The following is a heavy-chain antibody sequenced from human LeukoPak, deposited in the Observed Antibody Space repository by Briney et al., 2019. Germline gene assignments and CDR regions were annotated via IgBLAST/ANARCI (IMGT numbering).Heavy chain of an antibody. CDR2: RYTGGDT. V-gene: IGHV3-53*04. D-gene: IGHD5-24*01. J-gene: IGHJ4*02. Sequence: GESLRLACAASGLTVSSNYKCWVRHAPGQGLGRVSVRYTGGDTYYVDSVKGRFTVSRHNSNNTLYLQMNSLRVEDTAVYYCARARSLSRDGSRAVDYWGLGTLVTVSS. CDR1: GLTVSSNY. CDR3: ARARSLSRDGSRAVDY.